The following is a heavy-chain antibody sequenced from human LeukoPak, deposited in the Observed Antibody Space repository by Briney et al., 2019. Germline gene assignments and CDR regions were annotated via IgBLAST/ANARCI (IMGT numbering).Heavy chain of an antibody. Sequence: PGGSLRLSCAASGFTVRSNYMSWVRQAPGKGLEWVSVIYSGGSTYYADSVKGRFTISRDNSKNTLYLQMNSLRAEDTAVYYCARWETLERGTDAFDIWGQGTMVTVSS. CDR3: ARWETLERGTDAFDI. V-gene: IGHV3-53*01. CDR1: GFTVRSNY. CDR2: IYSGGST. J-gene: IGHJ3*02. D-gene: IGHD1-1*01.